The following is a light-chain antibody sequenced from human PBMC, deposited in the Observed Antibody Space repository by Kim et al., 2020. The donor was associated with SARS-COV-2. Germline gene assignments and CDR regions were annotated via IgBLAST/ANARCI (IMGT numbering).Light chain of an antibody. Sequence: LSPGERATLSCRASQRISTDLAWYQHKPGQAPRLFIYDASNRATGIPARFSGSGSGTDFTLTVSNLETEDSAVYYCQQRNKWPRTFGQGTKVDIK. CDR2: DAS. CDR3: QQRNKWPRT. CDR1: QRISTD. J-gene: IGKJ1*01. V-gene: IGKV3-11*01.